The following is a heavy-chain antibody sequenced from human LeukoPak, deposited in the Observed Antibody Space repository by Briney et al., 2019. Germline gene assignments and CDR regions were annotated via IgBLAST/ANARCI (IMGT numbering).Heavy chain of an antibody. J-gene: IGHJ4*02. CDR3: ARDCSGGSCFSGPFEY. D-gene: IGHD2-15*01. Sequence: SETLSLTCDVSGGSITQTNYWTWVRQPPGKGLEWIGEVNLQGGTNYNPSLLRRVAISVDTSANHVSLQMTSVTAADTAVYYCARDCSGGSCFSGPFEYWGQGTLVTVSS. CDR2: VNLQGGT. CDR1: GGSITQTNY. V-gene: IGHV4-4*02.